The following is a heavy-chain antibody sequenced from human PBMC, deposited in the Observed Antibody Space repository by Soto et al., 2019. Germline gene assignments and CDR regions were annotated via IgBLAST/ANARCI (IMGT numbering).Heavy chain of an antibody. D-gene: IGHD4-17*01. Sequence: EVQLVESGGGLVQPGGSLRLSCAASGFNFSNYWMHWVRQAPGKGLVWVSRINNDGSIRTFVDSVKGRFTISRDNSESTLYLQMNSLRAEDTAVYFCARKIGSIDYGDFYHWFDLWGQGTLVTVSS. CDR1: GFNFSNYW. J-gene: IGHJ5*02. V-gene: IGHV3-74*03. CDR2: INNDGSIR. CDR3: ARKIGSIDYGDFYHWFDL.